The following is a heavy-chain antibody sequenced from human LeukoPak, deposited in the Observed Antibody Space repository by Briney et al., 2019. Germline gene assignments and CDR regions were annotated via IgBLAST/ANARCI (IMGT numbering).Heavy chain of an antibody. Sequence: PSETLSLTCTVSGGSISSYSRSWIRQPPGKGLEWIGYIYYSGSTNYNPPLKSRVTISVDTSKNQFSLKLSSVTAADAAVYYCARGGYSYGTPYYFDYWGQGTLATVSS. CDR2: IYYSGST. CDR3: ARGGYSYGTPYYFDY. V-gene: IGHV4-59*01. CDR1: GGSISSYS. J-gene: IGHJ4*02. D-gene: IGHD5-18*01.